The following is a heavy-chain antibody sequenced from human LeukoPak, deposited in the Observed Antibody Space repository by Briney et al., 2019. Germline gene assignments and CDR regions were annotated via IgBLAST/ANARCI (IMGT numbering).Heavy chain of an antibody. CDR3: AKVRGEYYDFWSGYYPGDC. J-gene: IGHJ4*02. Sequence: GGSLRLSCAASGFTFSSYAMSWVRQAPGKGLEWVSAISGSGGSTYYADSVKGRFTISRDNSKNTLYLQMNSLRAEDTAVYYCAKVRGEYYDFWSGYYPGDCWGQGTLVTVSS. D-gene: IGHD3-3*01. V-gene: IGHV3-23*01. CDR1: GFTFSSYA. CDR2: ISGSGGST.